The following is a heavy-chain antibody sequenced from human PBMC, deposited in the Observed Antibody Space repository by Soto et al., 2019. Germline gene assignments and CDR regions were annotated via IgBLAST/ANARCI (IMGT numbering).Heavy chain of an antibody. CDR3: ARDCAGYSSGWYQRGGFDY. J-gene: IGHJ4*02. CDR2: IWYDGSKK. V-gene: IGHV3-33*01. D-gene: IGHD6-19*01. CDR1: GFTFSSYG. Sequence: QVQLVESGGGVVQPGRSPRLSCAASGFTFSSYGMHWVRQASGKGLEWVAVIWYDGSKKYYADSVKGRFTISRDNSKNTLYLQMNSLRAEDTAVYYCARDCAGYSSGWYQRGGFDYWGQGTLVTVSS.